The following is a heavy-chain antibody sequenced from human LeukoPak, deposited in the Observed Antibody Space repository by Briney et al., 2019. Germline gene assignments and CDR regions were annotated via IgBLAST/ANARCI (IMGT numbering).Heavy chain of an antibody. J-gene: IGHJ5*02. CDR1: GYTFTGYY. V-gene: IGHV1-2*02. Sequence: ASVKVSCKASGYTFTGYYMHWVRQAPGQGLEWMGWINPNSGGTNYAQKFQGRVTMTRDTSISTAYMELSRPRSDDTAVYYYARVYRRTRGYCSSTSCFTNWFDPWGQGTLVTVSS. CDR2: INPNSGGT. CDR3: ARVYRRTRGYCSSTSCFTNWFDP. D-gene: IGHD2-2*01.